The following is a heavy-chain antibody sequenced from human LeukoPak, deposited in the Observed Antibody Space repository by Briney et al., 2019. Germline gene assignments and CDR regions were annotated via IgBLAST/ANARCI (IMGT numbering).Heavy chain of an antibody. CDR2: VWHDGSNR. D-gene: IGHD3-10*01. J-gene: IGHJ4*02. CDR3: ARELFGSGSCPDY. V-gene: IGHV3-33*01. Sequence: AXGXTFSSYAIHWIRQAPGKGLEWVXLVWHDGSNRYYSEAVKGRFTISRDNSKNTVYLQINSLRAEDTTVYYCARELFGSGSCPDYWGQGTRVTVSS. CDR1: GXTFSSYA.